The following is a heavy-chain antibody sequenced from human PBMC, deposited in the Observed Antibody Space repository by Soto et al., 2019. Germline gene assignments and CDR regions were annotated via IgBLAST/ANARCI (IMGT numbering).Heavy chain of an antibody. CDR1: GGSINTFY. V-gene: IGHV4-4*07. Sequence: SETLSLTCTVSGGSINTFYWRWVRQPAGKGLEWIGRIFSSGSTSFNPSLESRVAMSVDTSKNHFSLNLSSVTAADMAVYYCEIEVSSSAYNFAHGIQLWSFDFWGQGTLVTVSS. CDR3: EIEVSSSAYNFAHGIQLWSFDF. D-gene: IGHD5-18*01. CDR2: IFSSGST. J-gene: IGHJ4*02.